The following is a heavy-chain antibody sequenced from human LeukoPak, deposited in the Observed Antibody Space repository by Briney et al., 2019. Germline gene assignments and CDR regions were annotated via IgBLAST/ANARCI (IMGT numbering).Heavy chain of an antibody. V-gene: IGHV3-64D*06. CDR1: GFTFSSYA. CDR2: ISSNGGST. J-gene: IGHJ6*04. CDR3: VKDLGGGLLWFGEPYYYYYYGMDV. Sequence: GGSLRLSCSASGFTFSSYAMHWVRQAPGKGLEYVSAISSNGGSTYYADSVKGRFTISRDNSKNTLYLQMGSLRAEDTAVYYCVKDLGGGLLWFGEPYYYYYYGMDVWGKGTTVTVSS. D-gene: IGHD3-10*01.